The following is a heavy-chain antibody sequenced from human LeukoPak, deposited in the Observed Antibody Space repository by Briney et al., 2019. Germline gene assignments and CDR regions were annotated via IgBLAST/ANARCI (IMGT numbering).Heavy chain of an antibody. D-gene: IGHD3-3*01. CDR2: IYTSGST. J-gene: IGHJ4*02. CDR1: GGSISSYY. Sequence: NPSETLSLTCTVSGGSISSYYWSWIRQPAGKGLEWIGRIYTSGSTNYNPSLKSRVTMSVDTSKNQFSLKLSSVTAADTAVYYCARVHDFDTPKEWGIFDYWGQGTLVTVSS. CDR3: ARVHDFDTPKEWGIFDY. V-gene: IGHV4-4*07.